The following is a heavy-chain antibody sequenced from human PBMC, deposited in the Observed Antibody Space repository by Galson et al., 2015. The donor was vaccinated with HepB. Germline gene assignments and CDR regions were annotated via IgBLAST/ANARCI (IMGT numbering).Heavy chain of an antibody. Sequence: TLSLTCTVAGGSISSGGYYWSWIREHAGKCLEWIGYIYYRGSTYYNPSLKSRVTISVDTSKNQFSLKLSSVTAADTAVYYCARVSSGGNCSGGSCYEYYYYGMDVWGQGTTVTVSS. CDR2: IYYRGST. D-gene: IGHD2-15*01. J-gene: IGHJ6*02. CDR3: ARVSSGGNCSGGSCYEYYYYGMDV. CDR1: GGSISSGGYY. V-gene: IGHV4-31*03.